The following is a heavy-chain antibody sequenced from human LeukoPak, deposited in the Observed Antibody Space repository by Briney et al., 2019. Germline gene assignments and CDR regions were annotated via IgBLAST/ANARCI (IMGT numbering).Heavy chain of an antibody. CDR1: GFTFGDFL. CDR2: IRSQAYGGTT. V-gene: IGHV3-49*04. Sequence: GGSLRLSCTSSGFTFGDFLMAWVRQPPGKGLEWIGFIRSQAYGGTTQYAASVKGNFTISRDDSISTAYLQMNSLTTEDTAVYYCTRGQFGYSSRLDSWGQGTPVTVSS. J-gene: IGHJ4*02. D-gene: IGHD2-2*01. CDR3: TRGQFGYSSRLDS.